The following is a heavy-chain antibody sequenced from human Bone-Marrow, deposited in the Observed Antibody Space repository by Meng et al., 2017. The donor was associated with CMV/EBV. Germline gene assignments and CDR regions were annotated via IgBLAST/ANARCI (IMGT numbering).Heavy chain of an antibody. V-gene: IGHV4-30-4*02. Sequence: SETLSLTCTVSGGSISSGDYYWSWIRQPPGKGLEWIGYIYYSGSTYYNPSLKSRVTISVDTSKNQFSLNLRSVTAADTAVYYYTRDRKGDWNGFDIWGQGTMVTVSS. CDR1: GGSISSGDYY. CDR2: IYYSGST. J-gene: IGHJ3*02. D-gene: IGHD2-21*02. CDR3: TRDRKGDWNGFDI.